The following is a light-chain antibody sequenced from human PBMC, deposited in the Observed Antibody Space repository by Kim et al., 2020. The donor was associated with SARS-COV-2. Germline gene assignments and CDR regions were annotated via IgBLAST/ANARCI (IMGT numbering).Light chain of an antibody. CDR3: SSYASSSTPVL. CDR2: DVT. V-gene: IGLV2-14*03. Sequence: QSITISCTGTSSDVGGYNYVSWYQQHPGKAPKLMIYDVTNRPSGVSNRFSGSKSGNTASLTISGLQAEDEAEYYCSSYASSSTPVLFGGGTQLTVL. CDR1: SSDVGGYNY. J-gene: IGLJ2*01.